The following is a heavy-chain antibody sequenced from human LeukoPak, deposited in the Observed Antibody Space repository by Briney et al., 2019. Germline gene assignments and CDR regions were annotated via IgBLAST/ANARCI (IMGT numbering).Heavy chain of an antibody. CDR3: AREGDMAGAPLWYFDY. CDR1: GYTFTSYY. V-gene: IGHV1-46*01. CDR2: INPSGGST. Sequence: ASVKVSCKASGYTFTSYYMHWVRQAPGQGLEWMGIINPSGGSTSYAQKFQGRVTMTRDMSTSTVYMELSSLRSEDTAVYYCAREGDMAGAPLWYFDYWGQGTLVTVSS. J-gene: IGHJ4*02. D-gene: IGHD1-26*01.